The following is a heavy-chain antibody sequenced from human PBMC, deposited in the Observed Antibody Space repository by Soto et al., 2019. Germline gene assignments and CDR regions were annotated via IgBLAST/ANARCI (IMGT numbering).Heavy chain of an antibody. D-gene: IGHD3-10*01. Sequence: EVQLLESGGGLVQPGGSLILSCAAYGFTFSSYSMSWIRQAPGKGLEWVSGFRSGGDDETTYYADAVRGRFTISRDNSKNTLFLQMNSLRAEDTAIYYCAKKVNSGSGSQFFDYWGQGTLVTVSS. J-gene: IGHJ4*02. V-gene: IGHV3-23*01. CDR3: AKKVNSGSGSQFFDY. CDR1: GFTFSSYS. CDR2: FRSGGDDETT.